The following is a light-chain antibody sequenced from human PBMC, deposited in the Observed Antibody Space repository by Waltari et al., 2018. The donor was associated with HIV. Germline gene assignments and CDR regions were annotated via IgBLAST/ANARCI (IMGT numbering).Light chain of an antibody. Sequence: QSVLTQPASLSGSPGPSITISCAGSSSDSGAFNYVSWYRHHPGEAPKLIIYDVAKRPSGVSDRFSASKAGEAASLTISGLQAEDEALYYCSSYTITNPWVFGGGTTLTVL. CDR3: SSYTITNPWV. J-gene: IGLJ3*02. CDR2: DVA. CDR1: SSDSGAFNY. V-gene: IGLV2-14*03.